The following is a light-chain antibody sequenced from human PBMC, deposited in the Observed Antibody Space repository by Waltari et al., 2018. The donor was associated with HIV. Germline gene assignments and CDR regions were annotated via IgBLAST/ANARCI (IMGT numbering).Light chain of an antibody. CDR2: RNS. V-gene: IGLV1-44*01. J-gene: IGLJ2*01. CDR3: AAWDDSLKGVV. Sequence: QSVLTQPPSASATPGQRVTIPCSGSSSNIGINTVNWYQQLPGTAPKILIYRNSLRPAGVPDRFSGSKSGISASLAISGLQSEDEADYYCAAWDDSLKGVVFGGGTKLTVL. CDR1: SSNIGINT.